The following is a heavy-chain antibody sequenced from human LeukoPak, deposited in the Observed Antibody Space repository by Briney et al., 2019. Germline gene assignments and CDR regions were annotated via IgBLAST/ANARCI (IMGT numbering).Heavy chain of an antibody. CDR1: GGSFSGYY. Sequence: SETLSLACAVYGGSFSGYYWSWIRQPPGKGLEWIGEINHSGSTNYNPSLKSRVTISVDTSKNQFSLKLSSVTAADTAVYYCARGQFSSGWYIPYYFDYWGQGTLVTVSS. D-gene: IGHD6-19*01. J-gene: IGHJ4*02. V-gene: IGHV4-34*01. CDR2: INHSGST. CDR3: ARGQFSSGWYIPYYFDY.